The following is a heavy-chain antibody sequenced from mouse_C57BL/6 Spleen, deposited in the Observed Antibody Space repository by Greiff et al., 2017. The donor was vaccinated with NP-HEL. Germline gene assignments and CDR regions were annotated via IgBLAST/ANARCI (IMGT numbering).Heavy chain of an antibody. CDR1: GFTFSSYA. V-gene: IGHV5-4*01. CDR2: ISDGGSYT. D-gene: IGHD3-3*01. Sequence: VQLKESGGGLVKPGGSLKLSCAASGFTFSSYAMSWVRQTPAKRLEWVATISDGGSYTYYPDNVKGRFTISRDNAKNNLYLQMSHLKSEDTAMYYCARDRDDYAMDYWGQGTSVTVSS. CDR3: ARDRDDYAMDY. J-gene: IGHJ4*01.